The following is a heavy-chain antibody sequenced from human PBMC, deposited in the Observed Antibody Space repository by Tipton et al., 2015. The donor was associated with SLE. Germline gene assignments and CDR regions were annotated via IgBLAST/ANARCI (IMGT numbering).Heavy chain of an antibody. V-gene: IGHV3-73*01. Sequence: SLRLSCAASGFTFSGPAVNWVRQASGKGLEWVGHIRTKSNRYATAYAASVQGRFTISRDDSNNLAFLQMNSLKIDDTAVYYCSSPPHDHTYYGDCWRPGTLVTVSS. J-gene: IGHJ4*02. D-gene: IGHD3-22*01. CDR2: IRTKSNRYAT. CDR1: GFTFSGPA. CDR3: SSPPHDHTYYGDC.